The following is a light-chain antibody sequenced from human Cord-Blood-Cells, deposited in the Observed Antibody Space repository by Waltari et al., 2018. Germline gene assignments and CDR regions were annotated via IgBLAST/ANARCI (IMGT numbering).Light chain of an antibody. J-gene: IGKJ4*01. CDR2: GAS. V-gene: IGKV3-15*01. CDR1: QSVSSN. Sequence: EIVMTQSPATLSVSPGARATLSCRASQSVSSNLAWYQQKPGQAPRLLIYGASTRATGIPARFSGSGSETEFTLTISSLQSEDFAVYYCQQYNNWPLLTFGGGTKVEIK. CDR3: QQYNNWPLLT.